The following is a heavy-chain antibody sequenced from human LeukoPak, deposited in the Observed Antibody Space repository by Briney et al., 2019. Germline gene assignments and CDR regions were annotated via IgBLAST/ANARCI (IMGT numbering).Heavy chain of an antibody. CDR3: AREVSGDPGGY. J-gene: IGHJ4*02. CDR1: GYSFPSYG. Sequence: ASVKVSCKASGYSFPSYGISWVRQAPGQGPEWMGWISPYNDNTNYAQKLQGRATLTTDTSTSTAYMELRSLRSDDTAVYYCAREVSGDPGGYWGQGTLVTVSS. D-gene: IGHD7-27*01. V-gene: IGHV1-18*01. CDR2: ISPYNDNT.